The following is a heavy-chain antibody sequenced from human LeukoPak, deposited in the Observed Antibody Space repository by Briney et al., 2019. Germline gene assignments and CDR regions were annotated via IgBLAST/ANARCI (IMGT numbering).Heavy chain of an antibody. J-gene: IGHJ1*01. V-gene: IGHV1-69*13. Sequence: ASVKVSCKASGGTFSSYAISWVRQAPGQGLEWMGGIIPIFGTANYAQKFQGRVTITADESTSTAYMELSSLRSEDTAVYYCARDRGIAAAGTDYFQHWGQGTLVTVSS. D-gene: IGHD6-13*01. CDR2: IIPIFGTA. CDR1: GGTFSSYA. CDR3: ARDRGIAAAGTDYFQH.